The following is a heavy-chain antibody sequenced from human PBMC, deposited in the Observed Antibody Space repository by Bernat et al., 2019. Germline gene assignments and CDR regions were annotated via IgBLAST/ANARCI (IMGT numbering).Heavy chain of an antibody. CDR1: GYSFTSSW. Sequence: EVQLVQSGAEVKKPGESLRISCKGSGYSFTSSWIGWVRQMPGKGLEWLGIIHPGDSDTRYSPSFQGHVTISADKSISTAYLQWSSLKASDTAMYYCARHPGYTSGWSDYWGQGTLVTVSS. CDR3: ARHPGYTSGWSDY. D-gene: IGHD6-19*01. J-gene: IGHJ4*02. V-gene: IGHV5-51*01. CDR2: IHPGDSDT.